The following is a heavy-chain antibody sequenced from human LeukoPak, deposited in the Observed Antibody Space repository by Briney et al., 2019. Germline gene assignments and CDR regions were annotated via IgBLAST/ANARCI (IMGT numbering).Heavy chain of an antibody. D-gene: IGHD2-21*02. CDR1: GFTFSSYW. Sequence: GGSLRLSCAASGFTFSSYWMSWVRQAPGKGLEWVANIKQDGSEIYYVDSVKGRFTISRDNSKNTLYLQMNSLRAEDTAVYYCARGSQPLLFDYWGQGTLVTVSS. V-gene: IGHV3-7*03. J-gene: IGHJ4*02. CDR3: ARGSQPLLFDY. CDR2: IKQDGSEI.